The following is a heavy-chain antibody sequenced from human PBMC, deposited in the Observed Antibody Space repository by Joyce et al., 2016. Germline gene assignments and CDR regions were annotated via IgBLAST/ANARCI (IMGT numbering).Heavy chain of an antibody. CDR1: GFTFSSYA. V-gene: IGHV3-23*01. D-gene: IGHD1-1*01. CDR2: ISGSGGST. J-gene: IGHJ4*02. CDR3: AKDGLAGGNNWYFDY. Sequence: VHLLESGGGLVQPGGSLRLSCAASGFTFSSYAMSWVRQAPGKGLGWVSFISGSGGSTYYADSIEGRFTISRDNSKNTLYLQMNSLRAEDTAIYYCAKDGLAGGNNWYFDYWGQGTLVTVSS.